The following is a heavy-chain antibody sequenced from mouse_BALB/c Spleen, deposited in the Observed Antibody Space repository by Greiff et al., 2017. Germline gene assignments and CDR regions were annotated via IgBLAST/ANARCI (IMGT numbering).Heavy chain of an antibody. J-gene: IGHJ2*01. CDR3: ARDTGDGYYYFDY. V-gene: IGHV7-3*02. D-gene: IGHD2-3*01. CDR1: GFTFTDYY. CDR2: IRNKANGYTT. Sequence: EVKLMESGGGLVQPGGSLRLSCATSGFTFTDYYMSWVRQPPGKALEWLGFIRNKANGYTTEYSASVKGRFTISRDNSQSILYLQMNTLRAEDSATYYCARDTGDGYYYFDYWGQGTTLTVSS.